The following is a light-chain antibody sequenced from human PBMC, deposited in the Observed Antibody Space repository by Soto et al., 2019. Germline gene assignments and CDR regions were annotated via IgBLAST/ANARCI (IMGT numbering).Light chain of an antibody. CDR2: DVS. Sequence: CVLTKPAYGYRSPGQSGTISCTRTSSDVGSYNRVSWYQQPPGTAPKLMIYDVSNRPSGVPDRFSGSKSGNTASLTISGLQAEDEADYYCSSYTSSNTYVFGTGTKVTVL. J-gene: IGLJ1*01. CDR1: SSDVGSYNR. CDR3: SSYTSSNTYV. V-gene: IGLV2-18*02.